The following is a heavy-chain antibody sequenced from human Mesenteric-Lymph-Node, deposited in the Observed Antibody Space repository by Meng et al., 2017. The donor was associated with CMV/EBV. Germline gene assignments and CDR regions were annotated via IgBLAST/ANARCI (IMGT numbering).Heavy chain of an antibody. V-gene: IGHV3-48*03. CDR2: ISSSGSTI. J-gene: IGHJ4*02. CDR1: GFTFSSYE. CDR3: ARIPTYYYDSSGQSRLFYFDY. Sequence: LSLTCAASGFTFSSYEMNWVRQAPGKGLEWVSYISSSGSTIYYADSVKGRFTISRDNAKNSLYLQMNSLRAEDTAVYYCARIPTYYYDSSGQSRLFYFDYWGQGTLVTVSS. D-gene: IGHD3-22*01.